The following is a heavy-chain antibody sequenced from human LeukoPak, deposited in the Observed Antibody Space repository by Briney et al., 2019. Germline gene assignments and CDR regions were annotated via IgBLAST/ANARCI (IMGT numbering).Heavy chain of an antibody. CDR3: AKDPPSNY. D-gene: IGHD3-3*02. J-gene: IGHJ4*02. V-gene: IGHV3-30*18. CDR2: ISYDGSNK. Sequence: GGSLRLSCAASGFTFSSYGMHWVRQAPGKGLEWVAVISYDGSNKYYADSVKGRFTISRDNSKNTLYLQMNSLRAEDTAVYYCAKDPPSNYWGQGTLVTVSS. CDR1: GFTFSSYG.